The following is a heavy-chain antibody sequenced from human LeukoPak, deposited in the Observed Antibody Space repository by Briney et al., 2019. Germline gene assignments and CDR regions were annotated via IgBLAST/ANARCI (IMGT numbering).Heavy chain of an antibody. CDR3: AKDMTPGLLNDAFDI. CDR1: GFNSGNYW. Sequence: PGGSLRLSCAASGFNSGNYWMSWVRQAPGQRLEWLANIKQDGIETYYLDSVKGRFTISRDSARNSVYLQMNSLRAEDTALYYCAKDMTPGLLNDAFDIWGQGTMVTVSS. V-gene: IGHV3-7*03. CDR2: IKQDGIET. J-gene: IGHJ3*02. D-gene: IGHD1-26*01.